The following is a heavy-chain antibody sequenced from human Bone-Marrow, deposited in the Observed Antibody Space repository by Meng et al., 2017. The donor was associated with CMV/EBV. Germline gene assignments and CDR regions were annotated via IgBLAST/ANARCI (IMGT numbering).Heavy chain of an antibody. V-gene: IGHV3-30-3*01. CDR1: GFTFSSYA. J-gene: IGHJ5*02. CDR3: ATQWFDP. CDR2: ISYDGSNK. Sequence: SLKISCAASGFTFSSYAMHWVRQAPGKGLEWVAVISYDGSNKYYADSVKGRFTISRDNSKNTLYLQMNSLRAEDTAVYYCATQWFDPWGQGTLVTVSS.